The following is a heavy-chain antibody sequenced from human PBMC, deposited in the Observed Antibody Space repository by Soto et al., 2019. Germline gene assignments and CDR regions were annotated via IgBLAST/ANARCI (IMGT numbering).Heavy chain of an antibody. D-gene: IGHD4-4*01. Sequence: GGSLRLSCAASGFTFSSYAMSWVRQAPGKGLEWVSAISGSGGSTYYADSVKGRFTISRDNSKNTLYLQMNSLRAEDTAVYYCAKVAGNYGSGVYYYYGMDVWGQGTTVTSP. CDR3: AKVAGNYGSGVYYYYGMDV. CDR1: GFTFSSYA. CDR2: ISGSGGST. J-gene: IGHJ6*02. V-gene: IGHV3-23*01.